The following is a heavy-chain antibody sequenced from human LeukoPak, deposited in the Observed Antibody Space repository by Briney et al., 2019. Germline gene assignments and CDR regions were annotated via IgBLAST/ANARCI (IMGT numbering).Heavy chain of an antibody. CDR2: ISYDGSNK. D-gene: IGHD6-19*01. J-gene: IGHJ4*02. V-gene: IGHV3-30*18. Sequence: GGSLRLSCAASGFTFSSYGMHWVRQAPGKGLEWVAVISYDGSNKYYADSVKGRFTISRDNSKNTLYPQMNSLRAEDTAVYYCAKERSGIAVAGTFDYWGQGTLVTVSS. CDR1: GFTFSSYG. CDR3: AKERSGIAVAGTFDY.